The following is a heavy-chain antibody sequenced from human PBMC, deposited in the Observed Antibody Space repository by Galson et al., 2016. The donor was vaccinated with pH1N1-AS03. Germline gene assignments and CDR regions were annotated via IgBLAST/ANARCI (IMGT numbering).Heavy chain of an antibody. V-gene: IGHV3-48*03. D-gene: IGHD3-22*01. CDR1: GFTFSNYE. J-gene: IGHJ5*01. CDR2: ISNSGTTV. Sequence: SLRLSCAASGFTFSNYEMNWVRQAPGKGLEWVSYISNSGTTVHYADSVKGRFTISRDNAKNSLYLQLSSLRAEDTAVYYCARDPTYATSGYYYPHFDSWGQGTL. CDR3: ARDPTYATSGYYYPHFDS.